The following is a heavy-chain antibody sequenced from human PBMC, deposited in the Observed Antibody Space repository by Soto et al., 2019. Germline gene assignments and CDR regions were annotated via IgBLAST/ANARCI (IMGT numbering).Heavy chain of an antibody. J-gene: IGHJ3*02. CDR3: AKDPYCSSNSCYDNAFDI. V-gene: IGHV3-30*18. CDR1: GFTFSSYG. D-gene: IGHD2-2*01. Sequence: QVQLVESGGGVVQPGRSLRLSCAASGFTFSSYGMHWVRQAPGKGLEWVAVISYDGSNKYYADSVKGRFTISRDNSKNTLYLQMNSLRAEDTAVYYCAKDPYCSSNSCYDNAFDIWGQGTMVTVSS. CDR2: ISYDGSNK.